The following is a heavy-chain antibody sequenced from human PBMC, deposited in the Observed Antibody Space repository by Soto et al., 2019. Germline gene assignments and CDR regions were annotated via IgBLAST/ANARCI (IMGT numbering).Heavy chain of an antibody. V-gene: IGHV3-33*01. Sequence: QVQLVESGGGVVQPGRSLRLSCAASGFTFSSYGMHWVRQAPGKGLEWVAVIWYDGSNKYYADSVKGRFTISRDNSKNTLYLQMNSLRAEDTAVYYCARARGDYGDYIDYWGQGTLVTVSS. CDR1: GFTFSSYG. J-gene: IGHJ4*02. CDR2: IWYDGSNK. D-gene: IGHD4-17*01. CDR3: ARARGDYGDYIDY.